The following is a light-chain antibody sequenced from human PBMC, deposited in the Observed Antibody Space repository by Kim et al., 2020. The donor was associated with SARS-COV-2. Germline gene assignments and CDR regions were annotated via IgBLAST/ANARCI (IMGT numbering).Light chain of an antibody. CDR2: DAS. Sequence: TQSPSSLSASVGDRVTITCQASQDIRTYLNWYQQKPGQAPKLLIYDASNLESGAPSKFSGGGSGTDFTFTISSLQPEDVATYYCQQFVYLPYTFGQGTKLEI. CDR1: QDIRTY. V-gene: IGKV1-33*01. J-gene: IGKJ2*01. CDR3: QQFVYLPYT.